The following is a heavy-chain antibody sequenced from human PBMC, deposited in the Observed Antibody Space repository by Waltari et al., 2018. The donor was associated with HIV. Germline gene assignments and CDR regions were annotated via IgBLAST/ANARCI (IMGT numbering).Heavy chain of an antibody. CDR1: GGMFLSYS. CDR2: TSPTSDKP. CDR3: ATARETMGVDFDY. Sequence: QVQLVQSGAEVRRPGSSVKVSCKASGGMFLSYSINWVRQAPGKGLAWRGSTSPTSDKPNYAQKFHGIDTITANKSTSTVYMELNSRRSGDTAVYYCATARETMGVDFDYWGQGTLVTVSS. D-gene: IGHD3-10*01. V-gene: IGHV1-69*02. J-gene: IGHJ4*02.